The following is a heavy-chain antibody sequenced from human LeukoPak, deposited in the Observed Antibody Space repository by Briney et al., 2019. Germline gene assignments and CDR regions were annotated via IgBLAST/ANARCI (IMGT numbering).Heavy chain of an antibody. V-gene: IGHV3-23*01. CDR1: GFTFSSYA. D-gene: IGHD1-26*01. CDR3: AKGPIVGANIDY. J-gene: IGHJ4*02. Sequence: GGSLRLSCAASGFTFSSYAMSWVRQAPGEGLEWVPAISVSGGNTYYADSVKGRFTISRDNSKNTLYLQMNSLRAEDTAVYYCAKGPIVGANIDYWGQGTLVTVSS. CDR2: ISVSGGNT.